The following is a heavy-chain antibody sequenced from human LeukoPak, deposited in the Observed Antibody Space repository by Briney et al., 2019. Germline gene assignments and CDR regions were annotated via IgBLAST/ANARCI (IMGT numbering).Heavy chain of an antibody. J-gene: IGHJ5*02. CDR3: SSSGSRDSWFDP. CDR1: GYTFTYRY. V-gene: IGHV1-45*02. D-gene: IGHD1-26*01. Sequence: ASVKVSCKASGYTFTYRYLHWVRQAPGQALEWMGWITPFNDFTNYAQNFQDRITITRDRSMTTAYMELSSLRFEDTAMYYCSSSGSRDSWFDPWGQGTLVTVSS. CDR2: ITPFNDFT.